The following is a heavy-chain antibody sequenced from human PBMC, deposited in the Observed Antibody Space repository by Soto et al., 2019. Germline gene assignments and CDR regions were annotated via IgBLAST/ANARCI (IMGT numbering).Heavy chain of an antibody. CDR2: ISYDGNNK. J-gene: IGHJ5*02. CDR1: GFTFSTYS. D-gene: IGHD5-18*01. CDR3: ARDGERGYSYDYWFDP. V-gene: IGHV3-30-3*01. Sequence: HPGGSLRLSCAASGFTFSTYSMHWVRQAPGKGLEWVALISYDGNNKYYADSVKGRFTISRDNSKNTLYLQMNSLRAEDTAVFHCARDGERGYSYDYWFDPWGQGTLVTVSS.